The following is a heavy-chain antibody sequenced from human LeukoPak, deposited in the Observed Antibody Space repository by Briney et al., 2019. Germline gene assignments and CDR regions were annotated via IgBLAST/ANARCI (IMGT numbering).Heavy chain of an antibody. V-gene: IGHV3-48*01. Sequence: GGSLRLSCAASGFTFSSYSMNWVRQAPGKGLEWVSYISSSSSTIYYADSVKGRFTISRDNSKNTLYLQMNSLRAEDTAVYYCAKDWAPARYYYDAFDIWGQGTMVTVSS. D-gene: IGHD3-10*01. CDR1: GFTFSSYS. CDR3: AKDWAPARYYYDAFDI. J-gene: IGHJ3*02. CDR2: ISSSSSTI.